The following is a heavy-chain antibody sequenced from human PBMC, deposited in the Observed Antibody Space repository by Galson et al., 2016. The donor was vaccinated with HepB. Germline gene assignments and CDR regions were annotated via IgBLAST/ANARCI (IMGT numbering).Heavy chain of an antibody. CDR1: GFTFRTSW. CDR2: INPDGSQT. Sequence: SLRLSCAASGFTFRTSWMSWVRQPPGKGPEWVANINPDGSQTYYVDSGKGRFNISKDNAKNSLYLRMNSLRADDTAVYYCARDPMRFAFDLWGQGTMVTVSS. CDR3: ARDPMRFAFDL. J-gene: IGHJ3*01. V-gene: IGHV3-7*01.